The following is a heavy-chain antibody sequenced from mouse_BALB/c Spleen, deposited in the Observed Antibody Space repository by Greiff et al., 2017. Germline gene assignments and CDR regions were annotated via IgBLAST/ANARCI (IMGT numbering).Heavy chain of an antibody. V-gene: IGHV1-80*01. CDR1: GYAFSSYW. CDR3: ASGLGGLYYAMDY. D-gene: IGHD4-1*01. CDR2: IYPGDGDT. J-gene: IGHJ4*01. Sequence: VQLQQSGAELVRPGSSVKISCKASGYAFSSYWMNWVKQRPGQGLEWIGQIYPGDGDTNYNGKFKGKATLTADKSSSTAYMQLSSLTSEDSAVYFCASGLGGLYYAMDYWGQGTSVTVSS.